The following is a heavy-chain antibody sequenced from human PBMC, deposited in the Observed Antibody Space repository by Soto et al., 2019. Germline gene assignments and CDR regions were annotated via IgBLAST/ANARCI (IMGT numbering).Heavy chain of an antibody. CDR3: TRVAGWSQLWFSPNDAFDF. CDR1: GFTFRDYI. Sequence: PGGSLRLSCAASGFTFRDYIMIWFRQAPGKGLEWVSFIRGKAYGETTEYAASVQGRFTISRDDSKSIAHLQMNSLKTEDTAVYYCTRVAGWSQLWFSPNDAFDFWGQGTMVTVS. J-gene: IGHJ3*01. V-gene: IGHV3-49*03. CDR2: IRGKAYGETT. D-gene: IGHD5-18*01.